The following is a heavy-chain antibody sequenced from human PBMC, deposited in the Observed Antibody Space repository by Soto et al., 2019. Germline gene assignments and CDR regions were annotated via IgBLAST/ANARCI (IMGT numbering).Heavy chain of an antibody. J-gene: IGHJ6*02. Sequence: QVQLVESGGGVVQPGRSLRLSCAASGFTFSSYGMHWVRQAPGKGLEWVAVISYDGSNKYYADSVKGRFTISRDNSKNTLYLQMNSLRAEDTAVYYCAKEVHQTYHAPYYYYYGMDVWGQGTTVTVSS. CDR1: GFTFSSYG. V-gene: IGHV3-30*18. CDR3: AKEVHQTYHAPYYYYYGMDV. CDR2: ISYDGSNK. D-gene: IGHD2-2*01.